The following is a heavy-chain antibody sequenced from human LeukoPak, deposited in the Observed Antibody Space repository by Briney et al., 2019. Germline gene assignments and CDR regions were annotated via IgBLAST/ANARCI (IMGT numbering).Heavy chain of an antibody. CDR2: MFYSGIT. J-gene: IGHJ4*02. CDR1: GGSISSSDYY. V-gene: IGHV4-39*01. CDR3: ARHGSSGVVITNFDY. D-gene: IGHD3-3*01. Sequence: SETLSLTCSVPGGSISSSDYYWGWIRQPPGKGLEWIGTMFYSGITYYSPSLKSRVTISVDTSKNQFSLKLSSVTAADTAVYFCARHGSSGVVITNFDYWGQGTLVTVSS.